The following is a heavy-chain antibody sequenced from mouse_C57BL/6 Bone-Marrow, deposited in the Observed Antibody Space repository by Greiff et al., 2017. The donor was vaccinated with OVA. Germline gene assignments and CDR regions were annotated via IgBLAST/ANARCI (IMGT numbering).Heavy chain of an antibody. V-gene: IGHV14-4*01. CDR1: GYTIKDDY. D-gene: IGHD2-5*01. CDR3: TTYYNNYVDYAMDY. J-gene: IGHJ4*01. Sequence: EVQLQESGAELVRPGASVKLSCTASGYTIKDDYMHWVKQRPEQGLEWIGWIDPENGDTEYASKFKGKATITADTSSNTAYLQLSSLTSEDTAVYYYTTYYNNYVDYAMDYWGQGTSVTVSS. CDR2: IDPENGDT.